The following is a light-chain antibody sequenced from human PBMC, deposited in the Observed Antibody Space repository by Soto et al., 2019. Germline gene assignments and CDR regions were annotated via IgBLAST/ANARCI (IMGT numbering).Light chain of an antibody. CDR1: SSNIGSNT. Sequence: QSVLTQPPSASGTPGQRVTISCSGSSSNIGSNTVNWYQQLPGTAPKLLIYSNNQRPSGVPDRFSGAKYGTSASLAISGLLSEDEADYYCAAWDDSLNGVVFGGGTKLTVL. J-gene: IGLJ2*01. V-gene: IGLV1-44*01. CDR2: SNN. CDR3: AAWDDSLNGVV.